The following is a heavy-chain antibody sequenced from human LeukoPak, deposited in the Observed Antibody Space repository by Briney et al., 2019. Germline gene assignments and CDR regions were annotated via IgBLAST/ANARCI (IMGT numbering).Heavy chain of an antibody. D-gene: IGHD1-7*01. CDR3: ARHNWNYGGVGVYDY. CDR1: GGSISSSSYY. CDR2: IYYSGST. Sequence: PSETLSLTCTVSGGSISSSSYYWGWIRQPPGKGLEWIGSIYYSGSTYYNPSLKSRVTISVDTSKNQFSLKLSSVTAADTAVYYCARHNWNYGGVGVYDYWGQGTLVTVSS. V-gene: IGHV4-39*01. J-gene: IGHJ4*02.